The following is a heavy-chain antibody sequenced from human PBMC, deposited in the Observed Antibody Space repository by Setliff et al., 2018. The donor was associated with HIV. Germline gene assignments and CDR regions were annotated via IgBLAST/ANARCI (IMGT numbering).Heavy chain of an antibody. Sequence: LSLTCAVSGYSISSGYYWGWIRQPPGKGLEWIGSIYHSGSTYYNPSLKSRVTISVDTSKNQFSLKLSSVTAADTAVYYCARELWFGELFRGFDPWGQGTLVTVSS. J-gene: IGHJ5*02. D-gene: IGHD3-10*01. V-gene: IGHV4-38-2*02. CDR3: ARELWFGELFRGFDP. CDR1: GYSISSGYY. CDR2: IYHSGST.